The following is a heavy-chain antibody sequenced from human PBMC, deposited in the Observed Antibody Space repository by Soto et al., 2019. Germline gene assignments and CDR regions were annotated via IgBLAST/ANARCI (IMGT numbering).Heavy chain of an antibody. V-gene: IGHV1-58*01. CDR2: IVVGSGNT. D-gene: IGHD3-9*01. CDR1: GFTFTSSA. CDR3: AADPPTGILTGYWDNYYYYGMDV. J-gene: IGHJ6*02. Sequence: GASVKVSCKASGFTFTSSAVQWVRQARGQRLEWIGWIVVGSGNTNYAQKFQERVTITRDMSTSTAYMELSSLRSEDTAVYYCAADPPTGILTGYWDNYYYYGMDVWGQGTTVTVSS.